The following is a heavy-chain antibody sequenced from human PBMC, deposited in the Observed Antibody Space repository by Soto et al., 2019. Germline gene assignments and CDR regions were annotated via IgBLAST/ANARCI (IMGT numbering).Heavy chain of an antibody. V-gene: IGHV4-4*07. CDR1: GASMNSYH. J-gene: IGHJ5*02. Sequence: PSETLSLTCTVSGASMNSYHWSWIRQPAGKGLEWIGHIHSSGSTNYNPSLKSRVTMSVDTSKNQFSLRLMSLTAADTAVYYCAGDQGVAAAGITWLDPWGEGSMVTV. CDR2: IHSSGST. D-gene: IGHD6-13*01. CDR3: AGDQGVAAAGITWLDP.